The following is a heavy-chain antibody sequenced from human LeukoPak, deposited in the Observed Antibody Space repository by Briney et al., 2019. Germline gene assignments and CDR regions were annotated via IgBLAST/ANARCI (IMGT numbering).Heavy chain of an antibody. CDR3: ARTGYYYGSGSHPLKKYYFDY. CDR2: IYYSGST. Sequence: SETLSLTCTVSGGSISSSSYYWGWIRQPPGKGLEWIGSIYYSGSTYYNPSLKSRVTILKDTSRNQISLKWSSVTAADTAVYYCARTGYYYGSGSHPLKKYYFDYWGQGTLVTVSS. J-gene: IGHJ4*02. D-gene: IGHD3-10*01. CDR1: GGSISSSSYY. V-gene: IGHV4-39*01.